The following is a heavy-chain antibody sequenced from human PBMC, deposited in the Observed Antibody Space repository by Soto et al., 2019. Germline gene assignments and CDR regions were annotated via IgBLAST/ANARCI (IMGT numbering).Heavy chain of an antibody. CDR3: ARDRCTGDACYSGVYFDP. D-gene: IGHD2-15*01. Sequence: QVQLVQSGAEVKKPGASVKVSCKASGYTFADYYIYWVRQAPGQGLEWMGSINPSNGGTNSAPKFQDRVTMTSDTSISTAYLDLSRLKSDDTALYYCARDRCTGDACYSGVYFDPWGQGTLVTVSS. V-gene: IGHV1-2*02. J-gene: IGHJ5*02. CDR2: INPSNGGT. CDR1: GYTFADYY.